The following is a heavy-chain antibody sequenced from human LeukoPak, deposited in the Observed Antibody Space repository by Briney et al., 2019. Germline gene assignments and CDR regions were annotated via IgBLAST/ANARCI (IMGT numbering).Heavy chain of an antibody. CDR2: IIPIFGTA. CDR1: GGTFSSYA. J-gene: IGHJ3*02. CDR3: AVGVVPAAFDAFDI. D-gene: IGHD2-2*01. Sequence: SVKVSCKASGGTFSSYAISWVRQAPGQGLEGMGRIIPIFGTANYAQKFQGRVTITTDESTSTAYMELSSLRSEDTAVYYCAVGVVPAAFDAFDIWGQGTMVTVSS. V-gene: IGHV1-69*05.